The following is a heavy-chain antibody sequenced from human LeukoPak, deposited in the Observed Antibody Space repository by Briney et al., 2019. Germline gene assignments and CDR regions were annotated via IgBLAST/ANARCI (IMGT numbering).Heavy chain of an antibody. J-gene: IGHJ4*02. CDR1: GGFISSGNW. CDR3: VRDGTDGYNLLF. Sequence: PSETLSLTCAVSGGFISSGNWWAWVRRSPGKGLEWIGEIYRNGNTNYNPSLKSRVTISVDKSKNQFSLRLTSVTAADTAVYYCVRDGTDGYNLLFWGQGTLVTVSS. V-gene: IGHV4-4*02. D-gene: IGHD5-24*01. CDR2: IYRNGNT.